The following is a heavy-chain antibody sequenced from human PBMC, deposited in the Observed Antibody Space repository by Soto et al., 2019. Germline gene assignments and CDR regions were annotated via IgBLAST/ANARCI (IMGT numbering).Heavy chain of an antibody. CDR2: IFYSGSY. Sequence: SETLSLTCTVSGVSINNDDWWAWVRRPPGKGLEWVGEIFYSGSYKYNPSLKTRVTISADKSKNQFSLNLHSVTAADTAVYYCARRPGGLKSNILSPYYWGQGTMVTVSS. CDR3: ARRPGGLKSNILSPYY. D-gene: IGHD3-9*01. V-gene: IGHV4-4*02. CDR1: GVSINNDDW. J-gene: IGHJ4*02.